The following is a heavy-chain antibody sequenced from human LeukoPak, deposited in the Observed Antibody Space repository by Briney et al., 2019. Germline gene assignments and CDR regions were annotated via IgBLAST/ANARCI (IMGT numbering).Heavy chain of an antibody. Sequence: TASETLSLTCTVSGGSISSSSYYWGWIRQPPGKGLEWIGSIYYSGSTYYNPSLKSRVTISVDTSKNQFSLKLSSVTAADTAVYYCAIDSAHYFDYRGQGTLVTVSS. CDR3: AIDSAHYFDY. CDR2: IYYSGST. J-gene: IGHJ4*02. V-gene: IGHV4-39*07. CDR1: GGSISSSSYY.